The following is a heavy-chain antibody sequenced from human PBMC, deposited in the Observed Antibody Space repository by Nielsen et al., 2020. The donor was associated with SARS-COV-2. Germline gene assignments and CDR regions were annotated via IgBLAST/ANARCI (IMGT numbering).Heavy chain of an antibody. V-gene: IGHV1-69*02. CDR1: GGTFSSYT. D-gene: IGHD1-26*01. CDR3: AAEVGGSYFDY. CDR2: IIPILGIA. J-gene: IGHJ4*02. Sequence: SVKVSCKASGGTFSSYTISWVRQAPGQGLEWMGRIIPILGIANYAQKFQGRVTITADKSTSTAYMELSSLRSEDTAVYYCAAEVGGSYFDYWGQGTLVTVSS.